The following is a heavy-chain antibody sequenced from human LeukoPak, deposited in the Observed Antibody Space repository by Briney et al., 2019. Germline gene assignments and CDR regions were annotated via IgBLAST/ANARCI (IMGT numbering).Heavy chain of an antibody. D-gene: IGHD3-10*01. V-gene: IGHV1-18*01. CDR1: GYTFTSYG. Sequence: GASVKVSCKASGYTFTSYGISWVRQAPGQGLEWMGWISAYNGNTNYAQKLQGRVTMTTDTSTSTAYMELRSLRSDDTAVYYCARDQNYYGSGSYTDYYYYMDVWGKGTTVTVSS. CDR2: ISAYNGNT. CDR3: ARDQNYYGSGSYTDYYYYMDV. J-gene: IGHJ6*03.